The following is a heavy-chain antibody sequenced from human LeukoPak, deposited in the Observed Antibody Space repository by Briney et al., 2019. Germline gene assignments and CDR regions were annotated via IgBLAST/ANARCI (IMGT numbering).Heavy chain of an antibody. D-gene: IGHD2-8*01. J-gene: IGHJ4*02. CDR1: GGSFSGYY. CDR2: IFYSGST. V-gene: IGHV4-30-4*08. CDR3: ARYTSNAGAGEY. Sequence: SETLSLTCAVYGGSFSGYYWSWIRQPPGKGLEWIGYIFYSGSTYYNPSLKSRVAISADTSKNQFSLRLNSVTAADTAVYYCARYTSNAGAGEYWGQGTLVTVSS.